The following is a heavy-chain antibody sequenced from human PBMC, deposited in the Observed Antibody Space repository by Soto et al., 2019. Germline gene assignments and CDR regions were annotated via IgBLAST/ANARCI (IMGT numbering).Heavy chain of an antibody. J-gene: IGHJ6*03. CDR2: INPNSGGT. V-gene: IGHV1-2*04. CDR1: GYTFTVYY. Sequence: ASVKVSCKASGYTFTVYYMHWVRHAPGQGLEWMGWINPNSGGTNYAQKFQGWVTMTRDTSISTAYMELSRLRSDDTAVYYCARALGITGNNYYMDVWGKGTTVTVSS. D-gene: IGHD1-20*01. CDR3: ARALGITGNNYYMDV.